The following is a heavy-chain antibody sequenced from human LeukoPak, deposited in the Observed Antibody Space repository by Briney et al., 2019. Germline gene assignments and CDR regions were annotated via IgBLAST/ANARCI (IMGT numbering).Heavy chain of an antibody. CDR3: AKGRYSSGYYYAADY. J-gene: IGHJ4*02. D-gene: IGHD3-22*01. Sequence: SVKGRFTISRDNAKNSLYLQMNSLRAEDTAVYYRAKGRYSSGYYYAADYWGQGTLVTVSS. V-gene: IGHV3-11*05.